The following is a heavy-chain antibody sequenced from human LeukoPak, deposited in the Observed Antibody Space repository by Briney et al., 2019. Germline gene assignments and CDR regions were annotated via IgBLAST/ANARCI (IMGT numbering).Heavy chain of an antibody. V-gene: IGHV1-2*06. D-gene: IGHD4-23*01. CDR1: GYTFTYYY. Sequence: ASVKVSRKASGYTFTYYYIHWLRQAPGQGLEWMGRINPNTGDTNYAQKFQGRVIMTRDTFITTAYMDLSGLRSDDTALYYCAITVVANAFDNWGQGTMITVSS. J-gene: IGHJ3*02. CDR3: AITVVANAFDN. CDR2: INPNTGDT.